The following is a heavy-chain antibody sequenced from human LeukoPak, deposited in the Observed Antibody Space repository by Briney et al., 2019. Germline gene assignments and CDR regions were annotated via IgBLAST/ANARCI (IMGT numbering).Heavy chain of an antibody. CDR2: ISGGGRNI. CDR1: GFTFDNYA. CDR3: ASGYSYGPYCYYYMDV. Sequence: PGGSLRLSCAASGFTFDNYAMSWVRQAPGKGLEWVSSISGGGRNIYYTDSVKGRFTVSRDNSKNTLYPQMNSLRAEDTAVYYCASGYSYGPYCYYYMDVWGKGTTVTISS. V-gene: IGHV3-23*01. J-gene: IGHJ6*03. D-gene: IGHD5-18*01.